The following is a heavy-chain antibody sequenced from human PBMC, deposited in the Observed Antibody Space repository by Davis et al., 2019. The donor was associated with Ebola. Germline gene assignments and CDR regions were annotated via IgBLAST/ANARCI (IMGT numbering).Heavy chain of an antibody. CDR1: GGTFSSYA. J-gene: IGHJ4*02. CDR2: INVANGNT. D-gene: IGHD3-3*01. Sequence: ASVKVSCKASGGTFSSYAISWVRQAPGQRLEWMGWINVANGNTKYSEKFQGRVTMTTDTSTSTAYMELRSLRSDDTAVYYCARDPRRAYFGVAFDYWGQGTLVTVSS. CDR3: ARDPRRAYFGVAFDY. V-gene: IGHV1-18*01.